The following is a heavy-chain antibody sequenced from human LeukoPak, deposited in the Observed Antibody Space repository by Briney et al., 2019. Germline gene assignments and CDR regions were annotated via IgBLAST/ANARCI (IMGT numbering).Heavy chain of an antibody. J-gene: IGHJ4*02. CDR1: GFTFSSYA. D-gene: IGHD6-6*01. CDR2: ISGGGGST. V-gene: IGHV3-23*01. CDR3: ARVGVRYSSSATFDY. Sequence: GGSLRLSCAASGFTFSSYAMSWVRQAPGKGLEWVSAISGGGGSTYYADSVKGRFTISRDNAKNSLYLQMNSLRAEDTAVYYCARVGVRYSSSATFDYWGQGTLVTVSS.